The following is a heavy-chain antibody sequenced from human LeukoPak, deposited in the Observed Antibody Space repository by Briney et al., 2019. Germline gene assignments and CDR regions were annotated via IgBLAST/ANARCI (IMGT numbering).Heavy chain of an antibody. CDR2: INHSGST. CDR3: ARHQAPPYVGYCGSGSYYPQRPYFDY. J-gene: IGHJ4*02. Sequence: SETLSLTCAVYGGSFSGYYWSWIRQPPGKGLEWIGEINHSGSTNYNTSLKRRVTISVETSKNQFFLKLSSVHAADTAVYYCARHQAPPYVGYCGSGSYYPQRPYFDYWGQGTLVTVSS. CDR1: GGSFSGYY. V-gene: IGHV4-34*01. D-gene: IGHD3-10*01.